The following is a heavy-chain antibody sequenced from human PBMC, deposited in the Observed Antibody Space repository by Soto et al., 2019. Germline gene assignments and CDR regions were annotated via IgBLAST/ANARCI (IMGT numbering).Heavy chain of an antibody. V-gene: IGHV3-30-3*01. CDR2: MSYDGSNK. CDR1: GFTFSNYA. CDR3: ARAQGAPDLLYDILTMVEY. Sequence: QVQLVESGGGVVQPGRSLRLSCAASGFTFSNYAMHWVRQAPGKGLEWMAVMSYDGSNKYYADSVKGRFTISRDNSKNTLYLQMNSLRAEDTAVYYCARAQGAPDLLYDILTMVEYWGQGTLVTVSS. J-gene: IGHJ4*02. D-gene: IGHD3-9*01.